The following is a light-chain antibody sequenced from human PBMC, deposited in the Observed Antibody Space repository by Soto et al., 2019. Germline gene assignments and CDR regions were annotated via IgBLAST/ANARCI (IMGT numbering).Light chain of an antibody. CDR2: ENN. J-gene: IGLJ1*01. CDR3: GTWDSSLSAYV. CDR1: SSNIGNNY. V-gene: IGLV1-51*02. Sequence: QSVLTQPPSVSAAPGQKVTISCSGSSSNIGNNYVSWYQQLPGTAPKLLIYENNKRPSGIPDRFSGSKSGTSGTLGITGLQTGDEGDYYWGTWDSSLSAYVFGTGTKVTVL.